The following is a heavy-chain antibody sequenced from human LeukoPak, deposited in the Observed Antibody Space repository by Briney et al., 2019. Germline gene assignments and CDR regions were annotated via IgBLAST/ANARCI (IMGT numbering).Heavy chain of an antibody. J-gene: IGHJ4*02. Sequence: GGSLRLSCAVSGITLSNYGMSWVRQAPGKGMEWVAGISGSGGSTNYAASVKGRFTISRDNPKNTLYLQMNSLRAEDTAVYFCAKRAVVIRVILVGFHKEAYYFDSWGQGALVTVSS. V-gene: IGHV3-23*01. CDR1: GITLSNYG. CDR3: AKRAVVIRVILVGFHKEAYYFDS. CDR2: ISGSGGST. D-gene: IGHD3-22*01.